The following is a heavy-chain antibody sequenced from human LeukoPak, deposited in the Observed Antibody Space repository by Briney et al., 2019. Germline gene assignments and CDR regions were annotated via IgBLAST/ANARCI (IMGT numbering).Heavy chain of an antibody. Sequence: SQTLSLTCAISGDSVSSNSAAWNWIRQSPSRGLEWLGRTYYRSKWYNDYAVSVKSRITIKPDTSKNQFSLQLNSVTPEDTAVYYCARAGAYYYDSSGYYSFDYWGQGTLVTVSS. CDR1: GDSVSSNSAA. V-gene: IGHV6-1*01. D-gene: IGHD3-22*01. CDR3: ARAGAYYYDSSGYYSFDY. J-gene: IGHJ4*02. CDR2: TYYRSKWYN.